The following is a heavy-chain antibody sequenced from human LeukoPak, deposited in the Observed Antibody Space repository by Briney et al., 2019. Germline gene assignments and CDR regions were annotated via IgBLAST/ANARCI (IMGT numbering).Heavy chain of an antibody. V-gene: IGHV3-23*01. CDR3: ARWMNVYYFDY. CDR1: GFTFTIYT. CDR2: ISGSDDST. Sequence: GGSLRLSCAASGFTFTIYTMAWVRQAPGKGLEWVSGISGSDDSTYYADSVKGRFTISRDNSKNTLHLQMNSLRAEDTAVYYCARWMNVYYFDYWGQGTLVTVSS. J-gene: IGHJ4*02. D-gene: IGHD2-2*03.